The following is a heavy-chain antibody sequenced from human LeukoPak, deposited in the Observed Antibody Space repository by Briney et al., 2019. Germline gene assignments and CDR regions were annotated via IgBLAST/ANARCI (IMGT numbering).Heavy chain of an antibody. D-gene: IGHD3-10*01. CDR3: ANSRLLWFGEFDY. CDR1: GFTFSSYG. J-gene: IGHJ4*02. CDR2: ISGSGGST. V-gene: IGHV3-23*01. Sequence: GGSLRLSCAASGFTFSSYGMSWVRQAPGKGLEWVSAISGSGGSTYYADSVKGRFTISRDNSKNTLYLQMNSLRAEDTAVYYCANSRLLWFGEFDYWGQGTLVTVSS.